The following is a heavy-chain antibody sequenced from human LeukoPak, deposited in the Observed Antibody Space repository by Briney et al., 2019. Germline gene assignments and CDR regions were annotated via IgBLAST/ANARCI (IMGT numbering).Heavy chain of an antibody. D-gene: IGHD4-23*01. V-gene: IGHV3-48*01. J-gene: IGHJ3*02. CDR3: ARDGGAIGFDI. Sequence: GGSLRLSCAASGFTFSSYGMNWVRQAPGKGLEWVSYISSSSSTIYYADSVKGRFTISRDNAKNSLYLQMNSLRAEDTAVYYCARDGGAIGFDIWGQGTMVTVSS. CDR2: ISSSSSTI. CDR1: GFTFSSYG.